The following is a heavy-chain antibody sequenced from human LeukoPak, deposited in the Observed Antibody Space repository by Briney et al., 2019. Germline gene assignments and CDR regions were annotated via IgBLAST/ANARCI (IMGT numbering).Heavy chain of an antibody. Sequence: GGSLKLSCAASGFTFSGSAMHWVRQASGKGLEWVGRIRSKANSYATAYAASVKGRFTISRDDSKNTAYLQMNSLKTEDTAVYYCTTSRYYDSSGYSDWSQGTLVTVSS. D-gene: IGHD3-22*01. V-gene: IGHV3-73*01. CDR1: GFTFSGSA. CDR2: IRSKANSYAT. J-gene: IGHJ4*02. CDR3: TTSRYYDSSGYSD.